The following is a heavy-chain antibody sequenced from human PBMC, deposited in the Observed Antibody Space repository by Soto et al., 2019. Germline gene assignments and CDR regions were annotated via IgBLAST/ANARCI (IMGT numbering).Heavy chain of an antibody. J-gene: IGHJ4*02. CDR2: ITWNSANI. CDR1: GFIFDDFG. CDR3: ARKSLYGSGNLSYDFDY. V-gene: IGHV3-9*01. D-gene: IGHD3-10*01. Sequence: GGSLRLSCAASGFIFDDFGMHWVRQAPWKSLEWVSGITWNSANIIYADSVKGRFIISRDNAKNSLYLQMNSLTADDTALYFCARKSLYGSGNLSYDFDYWGQGT.